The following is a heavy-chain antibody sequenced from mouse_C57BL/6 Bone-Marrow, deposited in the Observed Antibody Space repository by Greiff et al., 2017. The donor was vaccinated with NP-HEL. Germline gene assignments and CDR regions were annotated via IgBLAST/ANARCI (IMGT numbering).Heavy chain of an antibody. CDR3: STLIYYGYDVPDWYFDV. CDR2: IDPENGDT. V-gene: IGHV14-4*01. CDR1: GFNIKDDY. Sequence: VQLQQSGAELVRPGASVKLSCTASGFNIKDDYMHWVKQRPEQGLEWIGWIDPENGDTEYASKFQGKATITADPSSNTAYLQLSSLTSQNTAVYSCSTLIYYGYDVPDWYFDVWGTGTTVTVSS. D-gene: IGHD2-2*01. J-gene: IGHJ1*03.